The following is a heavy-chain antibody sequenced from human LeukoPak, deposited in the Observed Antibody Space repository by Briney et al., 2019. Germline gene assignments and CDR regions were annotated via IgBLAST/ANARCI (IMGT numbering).Heavy chain of an antibody. Sequence: GGSLRLSCAASGITFSSYAMSWVRQAPGKGLEWVSAISISGENTYYADSVKGRFTISRDTSRNTLYLQMHSLRAEDTAVYYCARLISTSSSRFSDYWGQGTLVTVSS. CDR3: ARLISTSSSRFSDY. CDR1: GITFSSYA. V-gene: IGHV3-23*01. J-gene: IGHJ4*02. D-gene: IGHD6-6*01. CDR2: ISISGENT.